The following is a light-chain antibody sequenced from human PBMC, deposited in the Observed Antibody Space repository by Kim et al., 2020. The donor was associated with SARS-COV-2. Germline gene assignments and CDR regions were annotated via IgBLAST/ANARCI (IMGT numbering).Light chain of an antibody. CDR3: QQYASSIT. CDR2: GAS. Sequence: EIVLTQSPGTLSLSPGERVTLSCRASQSVSSSYVAWYQQKPGRAPRLLIYGASSRATGIPDRFSGSGSGTDFTLTISRLEPEDFAVYYCQQYASSITFGQGTRLEIK. J-gene: IGKJ5*01. V-gene: IGKV3-20*01. CDR1: QSVSSSY.